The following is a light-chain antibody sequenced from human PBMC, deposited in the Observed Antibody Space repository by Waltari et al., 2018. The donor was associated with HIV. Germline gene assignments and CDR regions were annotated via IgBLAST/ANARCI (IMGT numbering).Light chain of an antibody. CDR1: KSNIGAGYE. J-gene: IGLJ2*01. Sequence: QSVLTQPPSVSGDPGQRVTISCTGSKSNIGAGYEVHWYQQVPGTAPKLLIYGNNNRASGVPDRFSGSKSGTSASLAISGLQAEDEAEYHCQSYDSSLTTTVFGGGTKLIVL. CDR2: GNN. V-gene: IGLV1-40*01. CDR3: QSYDSSLTTTV.